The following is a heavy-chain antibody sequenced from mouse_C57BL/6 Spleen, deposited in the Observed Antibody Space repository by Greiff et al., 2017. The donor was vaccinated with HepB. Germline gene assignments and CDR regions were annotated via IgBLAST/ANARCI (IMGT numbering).Heavy chain of an antibody. CDR1: GYTFTSYG. CDR3: ANTMVTTPYYAMDY. J-gene: IGHJ4*01. V-gene: IGHV1-81*01. CDR2: IYPRSGNT. Sequence: QVQLQQSGAELARPGASVKLSCKASGYTFTSYGISWVKQRTGQGLEWIGEIYPRSGNTYYNEKFKGKATLTADKSSSTAYMELRSLTSEDSAVYFCANTMVTTPYYAMDYWGQGTSVTVSS. D-gene: IGHD2-2*01.